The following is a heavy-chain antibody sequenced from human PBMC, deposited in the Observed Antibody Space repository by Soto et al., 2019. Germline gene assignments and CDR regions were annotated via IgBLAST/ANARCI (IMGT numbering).Heavy chain of an antibody. CDR3: ARDGYGDPYYYYAMDV. CDR1: GFSFSLYE. Sequence: RGSLRLSCAAPGFSFSLYEMIWVRQAPGKGLEWVSYISTSGSTKYYADSVTGRFTISRDNAKNSVYLQMNSLRAEDTAVYSCARDGYGDPYYYYAMDVWGQGTTVTVSS. V-gene: IGHV3-48*03. J-gene: IGHJ6*02. CDR2: ISTSGSTK. D-gene: IGHD4-17*01.